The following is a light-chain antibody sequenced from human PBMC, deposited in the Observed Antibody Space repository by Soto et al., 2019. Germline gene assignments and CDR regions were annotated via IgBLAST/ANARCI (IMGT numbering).Light chain of an antibody. CDR1: SSDVGGYNY. CDR2: DVS. CDR3: SSYAGSNSLV. V-gene: IGLV2-8*01. Sequence: QSALTQPASVSGSPGQSITISCTGTSSDVGGYNYVSWYQQHPGKAPKLLIYDVSYRPSGVPDRFSGSKSGNTASLTVSGLQAEDETDYYCSSYAGSNSLVFGTGTKLTVL. J-gene: IGLJ1*01.